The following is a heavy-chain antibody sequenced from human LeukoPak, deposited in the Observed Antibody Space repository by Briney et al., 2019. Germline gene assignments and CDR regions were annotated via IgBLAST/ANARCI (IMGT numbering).Heavy chain of an antibody. V-gene: IGHV3-21*01. CDR3: AREEYSGSYYFDY. CDR1: GFTFSSYS. D-gene: IGHD1-26*01. Sequence: GGSLRLSCAASGFTFSSYSMNWVRQAQGKGLEWVSSISSSSSYIYYADSVKGRFTISRDNAKNSLYLQMNSLRAEDTAVYYCAREEYSGSYYFDYWGQGTLVTVSS. J-gene: IGHJ4*02. CDR2: ISSSSSYI.